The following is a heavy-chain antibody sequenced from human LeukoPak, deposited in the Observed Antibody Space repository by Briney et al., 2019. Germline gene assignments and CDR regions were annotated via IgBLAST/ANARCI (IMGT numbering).Heavy chain of an antibody. CDR1: GFTFSNFY. V-gene: IGHV3-23*01. CDR3: AKGEGTFDY. CDR2: IIVSGRST. D-gene: IGHD1-26*01. Sequence: GWSLRLSCAAPGFTFSNFYMSWVRQAPGKGLEWVSVIIVSGRSTYYADSVKGRFTISRDNSKNTLYLQMNSLRAEDTAIYYCAKGEGTFDYWGQGSLVTVSS. J-gene: IGHJ4*02.